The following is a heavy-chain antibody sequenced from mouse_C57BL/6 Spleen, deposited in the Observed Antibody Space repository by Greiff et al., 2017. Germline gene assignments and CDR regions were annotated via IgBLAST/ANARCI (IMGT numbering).Heavy chain of an antibody. CDR1: GYSFTGYF. Sequence: VQLQQSGPELVKPGDSVKISCKASGYSFTGYFMNWVMQSHGKSLEWIGRINPYNGDTFYNQKFKGKATLTVDKSSSTAHMELRSLTSDDSAVYYFARKGGNSLYFDVWGTGTTVTVSS. CDR3: ARKGGNSLYFDV. V-gene: IGHV1-20*01. D-gene: IGHD2-1*01. J-gene: IGHJ1*03. CDR2: INPYNGDT.